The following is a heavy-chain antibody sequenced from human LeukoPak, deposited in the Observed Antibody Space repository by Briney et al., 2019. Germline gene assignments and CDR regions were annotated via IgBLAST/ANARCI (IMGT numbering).Heavy chain of an antibody. J-gene: IGHJ6*02. Sequence: GGSLRLSCAASGFTFSSYAMSWVRQAPGKGLEWVSVIYSGDNTYYADSVKGRFAISRDISKNTLYLQMNSLRAEDTAVYYCGIPPLSGTGSSRPLAEMDVWGQGTTVTVSS. CDR2: IYSGDNT. CDR1: GFTFSSYA. D-gene: IGHD3-10*01. V-gene: IGHV3-66*01. CDR3: GIPPLSGTGSSRPLAEMDV.